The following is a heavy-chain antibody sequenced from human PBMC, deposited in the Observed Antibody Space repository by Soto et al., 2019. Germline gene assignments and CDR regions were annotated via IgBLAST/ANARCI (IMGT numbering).Heavy chain of an antibody. V-gene: IGHV4-59*11. CDR1: GGSISSHY. CDR2: IYYSGST. D-gene: IGHD4-17*01. CDR3: ARRYGDYVAPFDY. J-gene: IGHJ4*02. Sequence: SETLSLTCTVSGGSISSHYWSWIRQPPGKGLEWIGYIYYSGSTNYNPSLKSRVTISVDTSKNQFSLKLSSVTAADTAVYYCARRYGDYVAPFDYWGQGTLVTVSS.